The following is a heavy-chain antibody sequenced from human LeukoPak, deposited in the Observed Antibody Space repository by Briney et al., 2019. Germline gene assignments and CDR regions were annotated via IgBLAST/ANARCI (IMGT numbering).Heavy chain of an antibody. V-gene: IGHV3-21*01. D-gene: IGHD5-18*01. CDR3: ARSGDTAMVTGHFDY. Sequence: GGSLRLSCAASGFTFSSYSMNWVRQAPGKGREWVSSISSRSSYIYYADSVKGRFTISRDNAKNSLYLQMNSLRAEDTAVYYCARSGDTAMVTGHFDYWGQGTLVTVSS. CDR2: ISSRSSYI. CDR1: GFTFSSYS. J-gene: IGHJ4*02.